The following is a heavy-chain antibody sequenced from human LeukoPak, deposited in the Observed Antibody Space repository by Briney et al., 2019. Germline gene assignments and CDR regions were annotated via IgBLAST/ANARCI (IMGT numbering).Heavy chain of an antibody. Sequence: PGGSLRLSCTASGFTFSDAWMSWVRQAPGKGLEWIGSIYYSGSTYYNPSLKSRVTISVDTSKNQFSLKLSSVTAADTAVYYCARLKGMDVWGKGTTVTISS. J-gene: IGHJ6*03. CDR1: GFTFSDAW. CDR2: IYYSGST. CDR3: ARLKGMDV. V-gene: IGHV4-39*01.